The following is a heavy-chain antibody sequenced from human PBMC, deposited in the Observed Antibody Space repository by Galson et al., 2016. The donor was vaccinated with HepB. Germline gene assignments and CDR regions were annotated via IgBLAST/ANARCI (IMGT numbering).Heavy chain of an antibody. Sequence: SLRLSCAASGFTFSNYVMHLVRQAPGKGLVWVSRINPEGIGIYTLYADYVKGRFTISRDNAKNTLYLDMTSLRADDTGVYYCARDLNWKLFDYWGQGNLVTVSP. CDR2: INPEGIGIYT. J-gene: IGHJ4*02. D-gene: IGHD1-1*01. V-gene: IGHV3-74*01. CDR1: GFTFSNYV. CDR3: ARDLNWKLFDY.